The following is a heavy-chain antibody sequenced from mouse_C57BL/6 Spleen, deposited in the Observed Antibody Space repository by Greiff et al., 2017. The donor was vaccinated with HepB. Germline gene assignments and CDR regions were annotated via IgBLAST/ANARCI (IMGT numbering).Heavy chain of an antibody. CDR1: GYTFTSYW. CDR2: IDPSDSET. Sequence: VQLQQPGAELVRPGSSVKLSCKASGYTFTSYWMHWVKQRPIQGLEWIGNIDPSDSETHYNQKFKDKATLTVDKSSSTAYMQLSSLTSEDSAVYYCARKRDYYGSSLYWYFDVWGTGTTVTVSS. J-gene: IGHJ1*03. D-gene: IGHD1-1*01. V-gene: IGHV1-52*01. CDR3: ARKRDYYGSSLYWYFDV.